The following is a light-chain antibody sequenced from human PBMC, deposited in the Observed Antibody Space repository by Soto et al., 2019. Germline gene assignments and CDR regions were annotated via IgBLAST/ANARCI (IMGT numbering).Light chain of an antibody. CDR2: KNN. CDR1: SSNIGSNT. CDR3: AAWDDSLNGVL. V-gene: IGLV1-44*01. J-gene: IGLJ2*01. Sequence: QSVLTQPPSASGTPGQRVTISCSGTSSNIGSNTVNWYQQLPGTAPKFLIYKNNQRPSGVPNRFSGSKSGTSAFRAISGLQYEDEGDYYCAAWDDSLNGVLFGGGTKLTVL.